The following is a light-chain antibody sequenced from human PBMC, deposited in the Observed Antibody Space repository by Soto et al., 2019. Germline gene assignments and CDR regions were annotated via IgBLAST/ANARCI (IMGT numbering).Light chain of an antibody. J-gene: IGKJ2*01. Sequence: DVVMTQSPLSLPVTLGQPASISCRSSQSLAYIDGNTSVNWFQQRPGQSPRRLIYKVSNRDSGVPDRFSGSGSGTDFTMKISRVEAEDVGVYYCRQGTHWPPYTFGQGTKLEIK. CDR1: QSLAYIDGNTS. CDR2: KVS. V-gene: IGKV2-30*01. CDR3: RQGTHWPPYT.